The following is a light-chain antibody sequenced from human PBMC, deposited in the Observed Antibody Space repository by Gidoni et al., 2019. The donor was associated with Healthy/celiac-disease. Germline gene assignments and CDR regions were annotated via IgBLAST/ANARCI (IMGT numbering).Light chain of an antibody. CDR3: QQYGSSLLFT. CDR1: QSVSSSY. J-gene: IGKJ3*01. V-gene: IGKV3-20*01. Sequence: EIVFTQSPGTLSLSPGERATLSCRASQSVSSSYLAWYQQKPGQAPRLLIYGASSRATGIPDRFSGSGSGTDFTLTISRLEPEDFAVYYCQQYGSSLLFTFGPXTKVDIK. CDR2: GAS.